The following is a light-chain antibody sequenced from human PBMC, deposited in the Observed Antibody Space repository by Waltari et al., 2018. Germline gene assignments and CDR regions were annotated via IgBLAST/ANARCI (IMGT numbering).Light chain of an antibody. V-gene: IGKV3-15*01. CDR3: QQYNNWPPWT. J-gene: IGKJ1*01. CDR1: QRVRNH. CDR2: GAS. Sequence: EIVMTQSPATLSVSPGESATLSCRARQRVRNHLVGYQQKPAQAPRLLIYGASTRVTGSPARFSGSGSGTEFTLTISSLQSEDFSVYYCQQYNNWPPWTFGQGTKVEIK.